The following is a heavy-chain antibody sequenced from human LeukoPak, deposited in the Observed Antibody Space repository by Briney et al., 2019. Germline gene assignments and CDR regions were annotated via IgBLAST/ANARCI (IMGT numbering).Heavy chain of an antibody. Sequence: ASVKVSCKASGYTFTGYYMQWVRQAPGQGLEWMGRINPKSGGTNYAQKFQGRVTMTRDTSISTAYMELSRLRSDDTAVYYCARDLVGGGYCSGGSCYPTYNWFDPWGQGTLVTVSS. CDR2: INPKSGGT. V-gene: IGHV1-2*06. CDR1: GYTFTGYY. D-gene: IGHD2-15*01. J-gene: IGHJ5*02. CDR3: ARDLVGGGYCSGGSCYPTYNWFDP.